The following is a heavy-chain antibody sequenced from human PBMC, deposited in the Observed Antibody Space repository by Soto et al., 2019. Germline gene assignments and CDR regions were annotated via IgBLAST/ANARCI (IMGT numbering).Heavy chain of an antibody. CDR3: ASPKGSVAAAGRNYYYYYYMDV. CDR1: GGSISSSSYY. Sequence: SETLSLTCTVSGGSISSSSYYWGWIRQPPGKGLEWIGSIYYSGSTYYNPSLKSRVTISGDTSKNQFSLKLSSVTAADTAVYYCASPKGSVAAAGRNYYYYYYMDVWGKGTTVTVSS. V-gene: IGHV4-39*01. CDR2: IYYSGST. D-gene: IGHD6-13*01. J-gene: IGHJ6*03.